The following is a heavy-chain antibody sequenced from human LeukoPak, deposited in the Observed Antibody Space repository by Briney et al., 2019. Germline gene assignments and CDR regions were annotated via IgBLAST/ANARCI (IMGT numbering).Heavy chain of an antibody. CDR3: AKVGDILTGGHFDY. D-gene: IGHD3-9*01. Sequence: PGGSLRPSCAASGFTFHNYAMHWVRQPPGKGLEWVSLISWDGGSTYYADSVKGRFTISRDNSKNSLYLQMNTLKPEDTALYYCAKVGDILTGGHFDYWGQGTLVTVSS. J-gene: IGHJ4*02. CDR2: ISWDGGST. CDR1: GFTFHNYA. V-gene: IGHV3-43D*03.